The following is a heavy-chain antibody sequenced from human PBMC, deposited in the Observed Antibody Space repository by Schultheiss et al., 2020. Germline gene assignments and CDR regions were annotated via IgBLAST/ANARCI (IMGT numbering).Heavy chain of an antibody. CDR3: ARGHASQNYYGSGSYYLFAAELDY. CDR2: FYDGGNT. CDR1: GGSISSGDYY. Sequence: SETLSLTCTVSGGSISSGDYYWGWIRQPPGKGLEWIGSFYDGGNTYYNPSLKSRVTISVDTSKNQFSLKLSSVTAADTAVYYCARGHASQNYYGSGSYYLFAAELDYWGQGTLVTVSS. J-gene: IGHJ4*02. D-gene: IGHD3-10*01. V-gene: IGHV4-39*07.